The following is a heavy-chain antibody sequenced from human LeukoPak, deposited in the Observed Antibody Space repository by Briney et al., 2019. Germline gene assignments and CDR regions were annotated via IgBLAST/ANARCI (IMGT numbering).Heavy chain of an antibody. V-gene: IGHV4-39*07. J-gene: IGHJ4*02. CDR3: ARICANWNGSAFDY. D-gene: IGHD1-1*01. Sequence: SETLSLTCTVSGGSISSSSYYWGWIRQPPGKGLEWIGSIYYSGSTNYNPSLKSRVTISVDTSKNQFSLKLSSVTAADTAVYYCARICANWNGSAFDYWGQGTLVTVSS. CDR2: IYYSGST. CDR1: GGSISSSSYY.